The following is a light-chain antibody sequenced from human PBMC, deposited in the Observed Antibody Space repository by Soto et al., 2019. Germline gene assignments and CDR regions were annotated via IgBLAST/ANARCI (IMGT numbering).Light chain of an antibody. Sequence: QSALTQPPSACGSPGQSVIISCTGTSSDVGGYNYVSWYQQHPGKVPKLMVYEVNKRPSGVPDRFSGSKSGNTASLTVSGLQAEDEADYYCTSYAGGNNVFGTGTTLTVL. CDR1: SSDVGGYNY. CDR2: EVN. CDR3: TSYAGGNNV. V-gene: IGLV2-8*01. J-gene: IGLJ1*01.